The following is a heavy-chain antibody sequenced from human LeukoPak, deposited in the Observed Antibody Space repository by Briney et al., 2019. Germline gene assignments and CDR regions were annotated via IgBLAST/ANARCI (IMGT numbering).Heavy chain of an antibody. CDR3: ARDTYSSSSPSPYYYYYMDV. V-gene: IGHV3-30*02. Sequence: GGSLRLSCAASGFTFSSYAMHWVRQAPGKGLEWVTFIRNDGSNKYYADSVKGRFTISRDNSKNTLYLQMNSLRAEDTAVYYCARDTYSSSSPSPYYYYYMDVWGKGTTVTVSS. CDR2: IRNDGSNK. J-gene: IGHJ6*03. D-gene: IGHD6-6*01. CDR1: GFTFSSYA.